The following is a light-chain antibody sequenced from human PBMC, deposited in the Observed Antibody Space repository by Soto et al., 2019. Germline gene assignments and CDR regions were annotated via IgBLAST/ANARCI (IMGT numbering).Light chain of an antibody. CDR2: EGS. V-gene: IGLV2-14*02. Sequence: QSALTQPASVSGSPGQSITISCTGTSSDVGSYNLVSWYQQHPGKAPKLIIYEGSNRPSGISNRSSGSRSGNTASLTISGLQAGDEADYYCSAYTSTAPHQGLGSGTKLTVL. CDR1: SSDVGSYNL. J-gene: IGLJ1*01. CDR3: SAYTSTAPHQG.